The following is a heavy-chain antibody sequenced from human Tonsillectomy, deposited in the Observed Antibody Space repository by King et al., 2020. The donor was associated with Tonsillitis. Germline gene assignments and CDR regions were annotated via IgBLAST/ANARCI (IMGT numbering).Heavy chain of an antibody. CDR1: GFTFSDYY. Sequence: VQLVESGGGLVKPGGSLRLSCAASGFTFSDYYMSWIRQAPGKGLEWVSYISSSSSYTNYADSVKGRFTISRDNAKNSLYLQMNSLRAEDTAVYYCARALIAVAVRFDYYYYGLDVWGQGTTVTVSS. CDR2: ISSSSSYT. J-gene: IGHJ6*02. CDR3: ARALIAVAVRFDYYYYGLDV. D-gene: IGHD6-19*01. V-gene: IGHV3-11*06.